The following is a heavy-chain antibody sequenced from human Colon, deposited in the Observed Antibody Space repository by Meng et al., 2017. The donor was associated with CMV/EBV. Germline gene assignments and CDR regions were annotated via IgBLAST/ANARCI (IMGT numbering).Heavy chain of an antibody. D-gene: IGHD1-26*01. CDR3: AREASGGTYYLVGGENWFDP. J-gene: IGHJ5*02. V-gene: IGHV1-69*06. Sequence: KISCKASGGTFSKFAIVWVRQAPGQGLEWMGGIVPFYDTTMYAQNFQGRVTITADTSTTTVYMELSSLRSEDTAVYYCAREASGGTYYLVGGENWFDPWGQGTLVTVSS. CDR2: IVPFYDTT. CDR1: GGTFSKFA.